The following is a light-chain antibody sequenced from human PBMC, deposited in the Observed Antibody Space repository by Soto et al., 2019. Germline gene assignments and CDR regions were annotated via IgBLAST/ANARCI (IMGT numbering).Light chain of an antibody. CDR2: DAS. Sequence: DIQMTQSPSTLSASVGDRVTITFRASQSISSRLAWYQQKPGKAPKLLIYDASSLESGVPSRFSGSGSGTEFTLSISSLQPDDFATYYCQQYSSYSPRTFGQGTKVDIK. CDR1: QSISSR. V-gene: IGKV1-5*01. J-gene: IGKJ1*01. CDR3: QQYSSYSPRT.